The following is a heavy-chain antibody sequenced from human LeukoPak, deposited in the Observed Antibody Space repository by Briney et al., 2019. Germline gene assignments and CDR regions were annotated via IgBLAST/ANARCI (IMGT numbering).Heavy chain of an antibody. Sequence: SGKSLRLSCAASGFTFGSYAMHWVRQAPGKGLEWVALISYHGDITYYADSVKGRFTLSRDNSKTTLFLQLNSLRAEDTAVYYCARDSTYYYDSGSSGPHYFDFWGQGTLVTVSS. D-gene: IGHD3-10*01. CDR3: ARDSTYYYDSGSSGPHYFDF. CDR2: ISYHGDIT. J-gene: IGHJ4*02. V-gene: IGHV3-30*01. CDR1: GFTFGSYA.